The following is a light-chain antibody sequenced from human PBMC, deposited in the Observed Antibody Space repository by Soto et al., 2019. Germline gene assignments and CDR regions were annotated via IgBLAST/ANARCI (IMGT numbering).Light chain of an antibody. CDR2: AAS. CDR1: QRVSNH. CDR3: HQYNNWPWT. Sequence: ETVMTQSPVTLSVSPGDTATLSCRASQRVSNHFAWYQQKPGQAPRLLIYAASTRAAGVPVRFSGSGSETEFTLTIRRLQSEDFALYSCHQYNNWPWTFGQGTKVEIK. V-gene: IGKV3-15*01. J-gene: IGKJ1*01.